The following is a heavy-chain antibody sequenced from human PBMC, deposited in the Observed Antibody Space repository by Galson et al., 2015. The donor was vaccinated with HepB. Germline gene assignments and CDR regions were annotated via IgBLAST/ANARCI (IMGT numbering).Heavy chain of an antibody. CDR3: VRVSNWYSDL. J-gene: IGHJ2*01. CDR2: CRNKANSYTT. V-gene: IGHV3-72*01. Sequence: SLRLSCAASGFTFSDPYMDWVRQAPGKGLEWVGRCRNKANSYTTEYAASVKGRFTISRDDSKNSLYLQMNSLKTEDTAVYYCVRVSNWYSDLWGRGTLVTVSS. CDR1: GFTFSDPY.